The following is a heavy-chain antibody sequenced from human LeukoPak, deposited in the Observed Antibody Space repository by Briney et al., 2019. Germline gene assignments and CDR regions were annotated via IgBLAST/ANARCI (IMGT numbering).Heavy chain of an antibody. Sequence: PSETLSLTCTVPGGSISSSSYYWGWIRQPPGKGLEWIGSIYYSGSTYYNPSLKSRVTISVDTSKNQFSLKLSSVTAADTAVYYCARPHYDTLTGYYYFDYWGQGTLVTVSS. CDR2: IYYSGST. J-gene: IGHJ4*02. D-gene: IGHD3-9*01. V-gene: IGHV4-39*01. CDR1: GGSISSSSYY. CDR3: ARPHYDTLTGYYYFDY.